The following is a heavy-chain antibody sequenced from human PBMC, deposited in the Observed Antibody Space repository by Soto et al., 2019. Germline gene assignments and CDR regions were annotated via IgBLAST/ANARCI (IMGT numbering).Heavy chain of an antibody. CDR3: ARGRYGDY. CDR2: ISAHNGNT. D-gene: IGHD1-1*01. Sequence: QVHLVQSGAEVKKPGASVKVSCQGSGYAFTTYGITWVRQAPGQGLEWMGWISAHNGNTNYAQKLQGRVTVTRDTSTSTAYMELMSLIYDDTAVYYCARGRYGDYWGQGALVTVSS. V-gene: IGHV1-18*01. CDR1: GYAFTTYG. J-gene: IGHJ4*02.